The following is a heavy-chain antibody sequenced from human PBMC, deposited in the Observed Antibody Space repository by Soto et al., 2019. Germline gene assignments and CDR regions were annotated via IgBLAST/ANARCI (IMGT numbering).Heavy chain of an antibody. V-gene: IGHV5-51*01. D-gene: IGHD3-22*01. Sequence: GESLKISCKGSGYSFTSYLICWVRQMPVKGLEWMGIIYPGDSDTRYSPSFQGQVTISADKSISTAYLQWSSLKASDTAMYYCARHRAYYYDSSGYFDYLGQGTLVTVSS. CDR1: GYSFTSYL. CDR3: ARHRAYYYDSSGYFDY. CDR2: IYPGDSDT. J-gene: IGHJ4*02.